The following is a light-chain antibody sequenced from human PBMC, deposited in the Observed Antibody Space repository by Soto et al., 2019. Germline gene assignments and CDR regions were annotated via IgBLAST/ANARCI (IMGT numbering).Light chain of an antibody. CDR2: KAS. CDR1: QSISSW. V-gene: IGKV1-5*03. Sequence: DIQMTQSPSTLSASVGERVTITCRASQSISSWLAWYQQKPGKAPKLLIYKASSFESGVPSRFSGSGSGTEFTLTISSLQPDDFATYYCQQYNSYPIAFGQGTRLEIK. CDR3: QQYNSYPIA. J-gene: IGKJ5*01.